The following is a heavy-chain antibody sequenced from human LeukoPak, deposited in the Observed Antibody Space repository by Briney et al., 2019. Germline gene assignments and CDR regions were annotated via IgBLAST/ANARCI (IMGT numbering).Heavy chain of an antibody. D-gene: IGHD3-22*01. CDR2: IYYSGST. J-gene: IGHJ4*02. V-gene: IGHV4-39*01. CDR1: GDSISTSSYY. Sequence: SETLSLTCTVSGDSISTSSYYWGWIRQPPGKGLEWLGSIYYSGSTYYNPSLKSRVTISVDTSKNQFSLNLYSVNAADTAVFYCARSYYYDYRQIDYWGQGTLVTVSS. CDR3: ARSYYYDYRQIDY.